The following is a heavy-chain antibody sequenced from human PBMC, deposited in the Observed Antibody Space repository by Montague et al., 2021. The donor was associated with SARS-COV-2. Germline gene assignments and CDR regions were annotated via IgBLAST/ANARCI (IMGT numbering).Heavy chain of an antibody. D-gene: IGHD3-16*01. CDR3: ARGTLPVKMAVVVFLGGIYYFDS. CDR2: SNDSGST. V-gene: IGHV4-34*01. Sequence: SETLSLTCAVYGGSFSNLYWCWIRQSPAPGLERIGVSNDSGSTNYNPSPTIRVTISVYTSKNQFSLNLKVVTAADTAVYYCARGTLPVKMAVVVFLGGIYYFDSWGQGTLVAVSS. J-gene: IGHJ4*02. CDR1: GGSFSNLY.